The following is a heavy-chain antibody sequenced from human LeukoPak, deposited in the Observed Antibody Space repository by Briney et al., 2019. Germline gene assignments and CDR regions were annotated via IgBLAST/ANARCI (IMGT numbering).Heavy chain of an antibody. D-gene: IGHD3-10*01. J-gene: IGHJ4*02. V-gene: IGHV3-23*01. Sequence: GGSLRLSCAASGFTFSSYAMGWVRQAPGKGLEWVSAISGSAGTTYYADSVKGRFTNSRANSKNTLFLQMNSLRAEDTAADYCAKNYYGSGSSSLDYWGQGTLVTVSS. CDR3: AKNYYGSGSSSLDY. CDR1: GFTFSSYA. CDR2: ISGSAGTT.